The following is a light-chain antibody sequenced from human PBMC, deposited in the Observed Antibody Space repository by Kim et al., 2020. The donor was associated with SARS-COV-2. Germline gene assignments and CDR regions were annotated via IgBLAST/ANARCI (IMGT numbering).Light chain of an antibody. V-gene: IGKV1-39*01. Sequence: AAVGDRVTITCRASQSISSYLNWYQQKPGTAPKLLIYAASSLQSGVPSRFSGSGSGTDLTLTISSLEPEDFATYYCQQSYSTPWTFGQGTKVDIK. J-gene: IGKJ1*01. CDR2: AAS. CDR3: QQSYSTPWT. CDR1: QSISSY.